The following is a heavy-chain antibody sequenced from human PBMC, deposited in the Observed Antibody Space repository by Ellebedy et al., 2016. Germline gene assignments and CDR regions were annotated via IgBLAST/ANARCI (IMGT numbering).Heavy chain of an antibody. CDR3: AGREYSNRDKSGNYYYGMEV. CDR2: ISGSGATT. D-gene: IGHD4-11*01. Sequence: GESLKISCVGSGFTFSNHAMSWVRQAPGKGLEWVAVISGSGATTYYADSVKGRVTISRDNSKNTLYLQMNRLRAEDTAVYYCAGREYSNRDKSGNYYYGMEVWGQGTMVTVSS. CDR1: GFTFSNHA. J-gene: IGHJ6*02. V-gene: IGHV3-23*01.